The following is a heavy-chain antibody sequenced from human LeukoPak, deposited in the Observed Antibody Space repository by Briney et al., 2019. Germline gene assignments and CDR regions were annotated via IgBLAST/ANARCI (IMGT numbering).Heavy chain of an antibody. Sequence: SETLSLTCTVSGGSISSSSYYWGWIRQPPGKGLEWIGSIYHSGRTFYNPSLKSRVTISVDTSKNQFSLKLTSVTAADTAVYYCARATMVRGVMNWFDPWGQGTLVTVSS. CDR3: ARATMVRGVMNWFDP. CDR1: GGSISSSSYY. D-gene: IGHD3-10*01. CDR2: IYHSGRT. J-gene: IGHJ5*02. V-gene: IGHV4-39*07.